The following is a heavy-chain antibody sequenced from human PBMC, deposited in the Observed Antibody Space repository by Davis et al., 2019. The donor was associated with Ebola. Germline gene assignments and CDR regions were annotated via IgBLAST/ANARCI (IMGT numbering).Heavy chain of an antibody. Sequence: GGSLRLSCAASGFTFSSYGMHWVAQAQGKGLEWVPNINQDGSEKYYVDSVKGRFTISRDNAKNSLYLQMNSLRAEDTAVYYCARDGVYYDLWIGWFDPWGQGTLVTVSS. J-gene: IGHJ5*02. D-gene: IGHD3-3*01. CDR1: GFTFSSYG. V-gene: IGHV3-7*03. CDR2: INQDGSEK. CDR3: ARDGVYYDLWIGWFDP.